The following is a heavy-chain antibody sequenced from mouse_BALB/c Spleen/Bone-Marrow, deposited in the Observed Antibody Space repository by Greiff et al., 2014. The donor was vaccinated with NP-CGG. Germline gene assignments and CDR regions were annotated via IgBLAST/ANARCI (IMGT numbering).Heavy chain of an antibody. CDR1: GYTFTSYT. J-gene: IGHJ4*01. V-gene: IGHV1-4*01. Sequence: QVQLQQSGAELARPGASLKMSCRTSGYTFTSYTVHWIKQRPGQGLEWIGYINPSSNYTNYNQKFKDKATLTADKSSNTAYMQLSSLTSEDSAVYYCARSMITYFAMDYWGQGTSVTVSS. D-gene: IGHD2-3*01. CDR2: INPSSNYT. CDR3: ARSMITYFAMDY.